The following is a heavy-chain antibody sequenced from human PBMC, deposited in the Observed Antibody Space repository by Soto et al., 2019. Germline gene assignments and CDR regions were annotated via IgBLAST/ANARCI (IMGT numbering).Heavy chain of an antibody. CDR3: ARVAGGRYCSSTSCYGSWGTIDY. CDR1: GYTFTSYG. Sequence: ASVKVSCKASGYTFTSYGISWVRQAPGQGLEWMGWISAYNGNTNYAQKLQGRVTMTTDTSTGTAYMELRSLRSDDTAVYYCARVAGGRYCSSTSCYGSWGTIDYWGQGTLVTVSS. J-gene: IGHJ4*02. V-gene: IGHV1-18*01. D-gene: IGHD2-2*01. CDR2: ISAYNGNT.